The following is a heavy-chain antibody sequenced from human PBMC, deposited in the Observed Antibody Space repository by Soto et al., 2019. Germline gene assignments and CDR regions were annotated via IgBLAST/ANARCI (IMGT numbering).Heavy chain of an antibody. CDR3: ARDPSRGSYWARYIDL. J-gene: IGHJ2*01. D-gene: IGHD1-26*01. V-gene: IGHV3-48*01. CDR1: GFSFSNYA. Sequence: EVQLVESGGGLVQPGGSLRLSCVGSGFSFSNYAMDWVRQAPGKGLEWVSYISLSSSNIHYADSVQGRFTISRDNAKNSMSLQMNSLRAEDTAVYYCARDPSRGSYWARYIDLWGRGTLVTVSS. CDR2: ISLSSSNI.